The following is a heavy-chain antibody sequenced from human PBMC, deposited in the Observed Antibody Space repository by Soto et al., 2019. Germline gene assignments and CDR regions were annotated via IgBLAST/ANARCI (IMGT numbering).Heavy chain of an antibody. V-gene: IGHV4-59*01. CDR3: ARVTPGFGELLSYFDY. CDR2: IYFSGST. J-gene: IGHJ4*02. D-gene: IGHD3-10*01. CDR1: GGSISSYY. Sequence: SETLSLTCTVSGGSISSYYWSWIRQPPGKGLEWIGYIYFSGSTNYNPSLKSRVTISVDTSKNQFSLKLSSVTAADTAVYYCARVTPGFGELLSYFDYWGQGTLVTVSS.